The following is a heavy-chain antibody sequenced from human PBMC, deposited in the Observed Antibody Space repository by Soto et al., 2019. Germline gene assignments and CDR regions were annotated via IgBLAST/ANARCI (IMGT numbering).Heavy chain of an antibody. CDR3: ARSPQPPRGIHWYFDL. J-gene: IGHJ2*01. CDR1: GFTFNIYG. Sequence: QVQLVESGGGVVQPGRSLGLSCAASGFTFNIYGMHWVRQAPGKGLEWVAAISYDGINKYYADSVKGRFTISRDNSKNXLYVQMNSLGAEDTAVYYCARSPQPPRGIHWYFDLWGRGILVSVSS. V-gene: IGHV3-30*03. CDR2: ISYDGINK.